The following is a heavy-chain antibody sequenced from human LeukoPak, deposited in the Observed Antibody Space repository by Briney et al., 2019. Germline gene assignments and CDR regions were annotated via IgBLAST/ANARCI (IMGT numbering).Heavy chain of an antibody. Sequence: ASVKISCKTSGYFFITYGISWVRQAPGQGLEWMGWISGYNDNALYAPKFHGRVTMTADTSTSTAPMELRSLRSDDTAVYYCARDRGELRVWFDPWGQGTLVTVSS. D-gene: IGHD1-1*01. CDR3: ARDRGELRVWFDP. J-gene: IGHJ5*02. V-gene: IGHV1-18*01. CDR1: GYFFITYG. CDR2: ISGYNDNA.